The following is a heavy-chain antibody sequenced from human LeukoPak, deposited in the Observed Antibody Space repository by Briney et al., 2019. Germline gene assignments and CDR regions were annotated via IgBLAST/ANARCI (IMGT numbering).Heavy chain of an antibody. V-gene: IGHV1-69*13. J-gene: IGHJ4*02. CDR3: ARGDRDCSSTSCYPKY. CDR1: GGTFSSYA. CDR2: IIPIFGTA. Sequence: SVKVSCKASGGTFSSYAISWVRQAPGQGLEWMGGIIPIFGTANYAQKFQGRVTITADGSTSTAYMELSSLRSEDTAVYYCARGDRDCSSTSCYPKYWGQGTLVTVSS. D-gene: IGHD2-2*01.